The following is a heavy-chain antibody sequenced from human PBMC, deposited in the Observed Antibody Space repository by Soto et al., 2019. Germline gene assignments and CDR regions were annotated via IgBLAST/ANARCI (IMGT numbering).Heavy chain of an antibody. V-gene: IGHV4-34*01. CDR3: TRVARYNWNPGAFDI. CDR2: INHSGST. CDR1: GGSFSGYY. Sequence: SETLSLTCAVYGGSFSGYYWSWIRQPPGKGLEWIGEINHSGSTNYNPSLKSRVTISVDTSKNQFSLKLSSVTAADTAVYYCTRVARYNWNPGAFDIWGQGTMVTVSS. J-gene: IGHJ3*02. D-gene: IGHD1-20*01.